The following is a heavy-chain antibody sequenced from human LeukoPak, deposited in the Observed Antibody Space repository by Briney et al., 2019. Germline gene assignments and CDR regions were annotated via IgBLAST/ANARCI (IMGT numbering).Heavy chain of an antibody. Sequence: PGGSLRLSCAASGFTFNNYPMGWVRQAPGKGLEWLSAIGGEKSGSWTKSADSVKGRFTISRDNSRNTVYLQMDSLRAEDTAVYFCARGTAAAANRNWFDSWGQGTLVTVSS. CDR1: GFTFNNYP. CDR3: ARGTAAAANRNWFDS. D-gene: IGHD6-13*01. CDR2: IGGEKSGSWT. J-gene: IGHJ5*01. V-gene: IGHV3-23*01.